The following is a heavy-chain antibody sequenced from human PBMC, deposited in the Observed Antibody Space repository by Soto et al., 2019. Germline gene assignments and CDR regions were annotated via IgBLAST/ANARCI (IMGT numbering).Heavy chain of an antibody. V-gene: IGHV4-39*01. CDR3: ASVQTPWIQLWRGGDWFDP. CDR1: RGSISSGTNY. Sequence: SETLSLTCTVSRGSISSGTNYWAWIRQPPGKGLEWIANIYYSGSTFYNPSLKSRVTISLDTSKNQFSLKLRSVTAADTAVYYCASVQTPWIQLWRGGDWFDPWGQGSLVTVSS. J-gene: IGHJ5*02. CDR2: IYYSGST. D-gene: IGHD5-18*01.